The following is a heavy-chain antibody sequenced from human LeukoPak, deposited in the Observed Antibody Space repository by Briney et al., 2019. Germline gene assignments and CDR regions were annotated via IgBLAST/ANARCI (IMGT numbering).Heavy chain of an antibody. J-gene: IGHJ4*02. CDR2: IYPGDSDT. CDR1: GYSFTSYW. V-gene: IGHV5-51*07. CDR3: ARQVGSGGIAAAGTRWDY. Sequence: GESLKISCKGSGYSFTSYWIGWVHQVPGKGLEWMGIIYPGDSDTRYSPSFQGQVTISADKSISTAYLQWSSLKASDTAMYYCARQVGSGGIAAAGTRWDYWGQGTLVTVSS. D-gene: IGHD6-13*01.